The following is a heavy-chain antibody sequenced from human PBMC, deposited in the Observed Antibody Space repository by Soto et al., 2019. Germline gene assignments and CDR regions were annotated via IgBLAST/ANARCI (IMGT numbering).Heavy chain of an antibody. CDR3: AHRPAYYISTGYYPFDY. Sequence: KESGPTLVKPTQTLTLTCTFSGFSLSTSGVGVAWIRQPPGKALEWLALIDWDDGKRYSPSLKTRLNITKDTSKNQVVLTLTNVDPVDTATYYCAHRPAYYISTGYYPFDYWGQGSLVTVSS. D-gene: IGHD3-9*01. J-gene: IGHJ4*02. CDR2: IDWDDGK. V-gene: IGHV2-5*02. CDR1: GFSLSTSGVG.